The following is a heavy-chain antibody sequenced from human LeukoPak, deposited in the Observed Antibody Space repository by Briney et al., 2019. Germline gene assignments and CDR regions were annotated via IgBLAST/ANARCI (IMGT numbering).Heavy chain of an antibody. CDR3: AREEGY. Sequence: SDTLSLTCTVSGGSISSYSWSWIRQPAPTALEWIGRIYTSGSTNYNTSLKSRVTISVDQSKNQFSLKLSSVTAADTAVYYCAREEGYSGQGTLVTVSS. CDR2: IYTSGST. CDR1: GGSISSYS. J-gene: IGHJ4*02. V-gene: IGHV4-4*07.